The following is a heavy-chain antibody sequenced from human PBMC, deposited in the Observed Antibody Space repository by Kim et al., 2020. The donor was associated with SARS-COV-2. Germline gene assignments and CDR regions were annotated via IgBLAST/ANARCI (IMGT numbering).Heavy chain of an antibody. Sequence: SETLSLTCTVSGFSISSGGSYWSWLRPHPGQGLEWIGYTYFSGSTYYTPSLQCPVPISLATSKNQFSLTLSSVTAAAPADYSCAGAPTIIVLGLAFDI. CDR2: TYFSGST. V-gene: IGHV4-31*01. CDR1: GFSISSGGSY. D-gene: IGHD3-10*01. J-gene: IGHJ3*02. CDR3: AGAPTIIVLGLAFDI.